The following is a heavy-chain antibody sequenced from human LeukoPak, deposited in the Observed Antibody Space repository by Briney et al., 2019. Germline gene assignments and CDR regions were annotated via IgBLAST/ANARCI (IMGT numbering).Heavy chain of an antibody. D-gene: IGHD3-22*01. CDR1: GFTLSSYW. CDR3: ARSSSGYYFDY. CDR2: IKQDGNEK. V-gene: IGHV3-7*01. J-gene: IGHJ4*02. Sequence: GGSLRLSCAASGFTLSSYWMSWVRQAPGKGLEWVANIKQDGNEKYLVDSVKGRFTISRDNAKSSLYLQMNSLRAEDTAVYYCARSSSGYYFDYWGQGTLVAVSS.